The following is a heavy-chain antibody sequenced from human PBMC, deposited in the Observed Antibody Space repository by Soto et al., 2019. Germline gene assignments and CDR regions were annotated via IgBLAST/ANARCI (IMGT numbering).Heavy chain of an antibody. CDR1: EFTFSNYD. J-gene: IGHJ5*02. CDR3: ARNSESNWLDP. Sequence: PGGSLRLSCAASEFTFSNYDMHWVRQAPGKGLEWVAVISYDGSNKYYADSVKGRFTISRDNSKNTLYLQMNSLRAEDTAVYYCARNSESNWLDPWGQGTLVTVSS. V-gene: IGHV3-30*03. CDR2: ISYDGSNK. D-gene: IGHD1-26*01.